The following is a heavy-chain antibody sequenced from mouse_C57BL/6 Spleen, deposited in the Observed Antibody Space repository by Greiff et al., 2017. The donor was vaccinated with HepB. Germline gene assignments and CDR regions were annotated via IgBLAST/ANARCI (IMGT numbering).Heavy chain of an antibody. CDR1: GYTFTDYT. CDR2: INPNNGGT. V-gene: IGHV1-22*01. J-gene: IGHJ3*01. CDR3: ARWFDGYPWFAY. Sequence: VQLQQSGPELVKPGASVKMSCKASGYTFTDYTMHWVKQSHGKSLEWIGYINPNNGGTSYNQKFKGKATLTVNKSSSTAYMELRSLTSEDSAVYYCARWFDGYPWFAYWGQGTLVTVSA. D-gene: IGHD2-3*01.